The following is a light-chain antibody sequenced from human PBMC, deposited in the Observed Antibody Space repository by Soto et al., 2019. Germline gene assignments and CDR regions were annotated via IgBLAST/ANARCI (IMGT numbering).Light chain of an antibody. V-gene: IGKV1-33*01. CDR2: AAS. Sequence: DIQVTQSPSSLSASVGDRVTISCQASHDITNYLNWYQQKPGKAPKLLIYAASNLETGVPSRFSGSGSGTDFALTISSPQPEDFATYYCQQFHSLQLTFVGGTKV. J-gene: IGKJ4*01. CDR1: HDITNY. CDR3: QQFHSLQLT.